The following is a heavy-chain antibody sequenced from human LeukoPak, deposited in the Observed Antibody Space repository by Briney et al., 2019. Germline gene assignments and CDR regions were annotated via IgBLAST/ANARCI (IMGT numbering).Heavy chain of an antibody. J-gene: IGHJ4*02. CDR1: GFTFNTYS. CDR3: ARGNVYDILAGKNFAQFPFDY. V-gene: IGHV3-21*01. D-gene: IGHD3-9*01. Sequence: GGPLRLSCAASGFTFNTYSMNWVRQAPGKGLEWVSSISPSGAYIYYADSVKARFTISRDNAKNSLYLQMDSLRAGDTALYFCARGNVYDILAGKNFAQFPFDYRGQGSVVTVSS. CDR2: ISPSGAYI.